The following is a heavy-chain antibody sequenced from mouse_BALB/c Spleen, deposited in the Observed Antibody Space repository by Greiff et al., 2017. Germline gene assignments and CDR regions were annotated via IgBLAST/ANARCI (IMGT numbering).Heavy chain of an antibody. CDR2: ISSGSSTI. CDR3: ARSRVITGGYAMDY. J-gene: IGHJ4*01. V-gene: IGHV5-17*02. D-gene: IGHD2-4*01. Sequence: EVKLEESGGGLVQPGGSRKLSCAASGFTFSSFGMHWVRQAPEKGLEWVAYISSGSSTIYYADTVKGRFTISRDNPKNTLFLQMTSLRSEDTAMYYCARSRVITGGYAMDYWGQGTSVTVSS. CDR1: GFTFSSFG.